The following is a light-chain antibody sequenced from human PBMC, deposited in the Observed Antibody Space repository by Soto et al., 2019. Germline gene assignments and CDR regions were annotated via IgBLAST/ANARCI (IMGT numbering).Light chain of an antibody. CDR1: QGISSY. CDR3: QLLNSSPALT. V-gene: IGKV1-9*01. J-gene: IGKJ4*01. Sequence: IQLTQSPSSLSASVGDRVTITCRASQGISSYLAWYQQKAEKAPKLLIYAASILQSGVPSRFSGSGSGTDFTLTISSLQPEDFATYYCQLLNSSPALTFGGGTKVDIK. CDR2: AAS.